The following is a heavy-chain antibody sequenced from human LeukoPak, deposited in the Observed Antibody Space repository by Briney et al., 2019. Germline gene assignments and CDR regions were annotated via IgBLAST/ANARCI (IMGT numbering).Heavy chain of an antibody. CDR2: INHSGST. V-gene: IGHV4-34*01. CDR1: GGSFSGYY. Sequence: KSSETLSLTCVVYGGSFSGYYWSWIRQPPGKGLEWIGEINHSGSTNYNPSLKSRVTISVDTSKNQFSLKLSSVTAADTAVYYCASGGGYAYYWGQGTLVTVSS. D-gene: IGHD3-16*01. J-gene: IGHJ4*02. CDR3: ASGGGYAYY.